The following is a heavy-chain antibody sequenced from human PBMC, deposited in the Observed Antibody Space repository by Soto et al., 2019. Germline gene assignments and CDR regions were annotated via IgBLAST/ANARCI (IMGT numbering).Heavy chain of an antibody. CDR1: GDTFIGYS. Sequence: QVQLVQSGAEVKKPGTSVRVSCKASGDTFIGYSISWVRQAPGQGLEWMGWVIPTQLTTKYAQRFQGRVTMSVDQFASTTYMELSSLRPEDTALYYCVIDRLIVAVSVGRMDVWGQGTTVTVSS. V-gene: IGHV1-69*01. J-gene: IGHJ6*02. CDR3: VIDRLIVAVSVGRMDV. D-gene: IGHD6-19*01. CDR2: VIPTQLTT.